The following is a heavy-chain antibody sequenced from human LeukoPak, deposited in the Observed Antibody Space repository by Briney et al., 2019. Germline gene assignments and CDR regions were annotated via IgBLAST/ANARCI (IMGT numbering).Heavy chain of an antibody. CDR1: GFTFSNAW. J-gene: IGHJ4*02. V-gene: IGHV3-15*01. CDR2: IKSKTDGGTT. CDR3: TTNPGDYSDY. Sequence: GGSLRLSCAASGFTFSNAWMSWVRQAPGKGLEWVARIKSKTDGGTTDYAAPVKGRFTISRDDSKNTLYLQMDSLKTEDTAVYYCTTNPGDYSDYWGQGTLVTVSS.